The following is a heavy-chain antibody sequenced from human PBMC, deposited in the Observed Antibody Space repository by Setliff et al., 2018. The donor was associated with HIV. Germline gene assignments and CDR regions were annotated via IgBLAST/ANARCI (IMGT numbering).Heavy chain of an antibody. D-gene: IGHD3-22*01. CDR3: ARRPGRGFGLDY. CDR1: GYTFTSSD. Sequence: ASVKVSCKASGYTFTSSDINWVRQAPGQRLEWMGRIDTANGETTYAQKFQGRVTISRDTSASTTYMELRSLRHEETAVYFCARRPGRGFGLDYWGQGTLVTVSS. V-gene: IGHV1-3*04. CDR2: IDTANGET. J-gene: IGHJ4*02.